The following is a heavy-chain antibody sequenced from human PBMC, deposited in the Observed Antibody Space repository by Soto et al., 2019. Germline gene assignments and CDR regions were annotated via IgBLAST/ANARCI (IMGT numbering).Heavy chain of an antibody. Sequence: ASVKVSCKASGYTFTSYAMHWVRQAPGQRLEWMGWINAGNGNTKYSQKFQGRVTITRDTSASTAYMELSSLRSEDTAVYYCARDRAVYYYYYMDVWGKGTTVTVSS. CDR1: GYTFTSYA. CDR3: ARDRAVYYYYYMDV. D-gene: IGHD3-10*01. V-gene: IGHV1-3*01. CDR2: INAGNGNT. J-gene: IGHJ6*03.